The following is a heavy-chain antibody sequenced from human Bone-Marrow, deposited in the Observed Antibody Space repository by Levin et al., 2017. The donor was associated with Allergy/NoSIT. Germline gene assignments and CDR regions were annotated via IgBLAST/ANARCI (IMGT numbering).Heavy chain of an antibody. CDR3: TRRGWFGELDDGFDI. Sequence: GGSLRLSCAASGFTFSSYGLHWVRQAPGKGLEWVAGIWYRGSKEYYADSVKGRFTISRDNSKNTLNLQMSSLRCEDTAVYYCTRRGWFGELDDGFDIWGQGTMVTVS. J-gene: IGHJ3*02. CDR2: IWYRGSKE. CDR1: GFTFSSYG. D-gene: IGHD3-10*01. V-gene: IGHV3-33*01.